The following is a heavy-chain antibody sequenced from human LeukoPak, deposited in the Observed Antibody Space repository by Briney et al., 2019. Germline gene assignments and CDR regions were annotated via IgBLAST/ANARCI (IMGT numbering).Heavy chain of an antibody. CDR3: ARHYDYVWGSYRYVRYFDY. V-gene: IGHV3-23*01. CDR2: ISGSGGST. Sequence: GGSLRLSCAASGFIFSSYGMNWVRQAPGKGLEWVSAISGSGGSTYYADSVEGRFTIPRDNSKNTLYLQMNSLRAEDTAVYYCARHYDYVWGSYRYVRYFDYWGQGTLVTVSS. D-gene: IGHD3-16*02. J-gene: IGHJ4*02. CDR1: GFIFSSYG.